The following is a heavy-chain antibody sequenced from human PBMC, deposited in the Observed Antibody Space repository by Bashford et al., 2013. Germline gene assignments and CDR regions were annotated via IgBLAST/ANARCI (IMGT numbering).Heavy chain of an antibody. CDR1: GFTFSDFY. Sequence: GGSLRLSCAASGFTFSDFYMTWVRQAPGKGLEWVSILYPSLGTYAADSVKGRFTISRDNAKNSLYLQMNSLRDEDTAVYYCARDHNWAFDYWGQGTLVTVSS. D-gene: IGHD1-20*01. J-gene: IGHJ4*02. CDR3: ARDHNWAFDY. V-gene: IGHV3-69-1*01. CDR2: LYPSLGT.